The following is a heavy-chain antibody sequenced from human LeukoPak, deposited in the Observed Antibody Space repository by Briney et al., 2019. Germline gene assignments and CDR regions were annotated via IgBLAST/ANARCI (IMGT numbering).Heavy chain of an antibody. CDR1: GYTFTSYY. CDR2: INPSGGST. V-gene: IGHV1-46*01. D-gene: IGHD6-13*01. J-gene: IGHJ4*02. Sequence: GASVKVSCKASGYTFTSYYMHWVRQAPGQGLEWMGIINPSGGSTSYAQKFQGRVTMTRDTSTSTVYMELSSLRSEDTAVYYCARDPYYPTLVAAAGNEFDYWGQGTLVTVSS. CDR3: ARDPYYPTLVAAAGNEFDY.